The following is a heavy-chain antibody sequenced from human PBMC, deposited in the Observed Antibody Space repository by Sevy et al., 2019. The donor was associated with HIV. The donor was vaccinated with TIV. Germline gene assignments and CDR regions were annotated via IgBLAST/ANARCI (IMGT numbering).Heavy chain of an antibody. D-gene: IGHD2-21*01. J-gene: IGHJ3*02. CDR1: GYSFTSYG. Sequence: ASVKVSCKASGYSFTSYGISWVRQAPGQGLEWMGWISVYNGNTNYAQKLQGRVTMTTDTSTSTAYMELRSLRSDDTAVYYCARAPNSNIADLAFDIWGQGTMVTVSS. CDR2: ISVYNGNT. V-gene: IGHV1-18*04. CDR3: ARAPNSNIADLAFDI.